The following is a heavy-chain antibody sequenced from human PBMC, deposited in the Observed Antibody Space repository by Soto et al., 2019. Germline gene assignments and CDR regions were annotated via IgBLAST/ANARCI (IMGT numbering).Heavy chain of an antibody. Sequence: VGSLRLSCAVSGFTLSSYAMTWVRQAPGKGLEWVSAISNSGGSTYYADSVKGRFTISRDNSKNTLYLQMNSLRAEDTAVYYCAKAGHCSSTSCYMGGDAFDIWGQGTMVTVSS. CDR3: AKAGHCSSTSCYMGGDAFDI. D-gene: IGHD2-2*02. CDR2: ISNSGGST. V-gene: IGHV3-23*01. J-gene: IGHJ3*02. CDR1: GFTLSSYA.